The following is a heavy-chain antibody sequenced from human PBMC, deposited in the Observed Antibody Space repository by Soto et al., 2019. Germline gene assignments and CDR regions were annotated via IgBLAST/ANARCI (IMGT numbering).Heavy chain of an antibody. J-gene: IGHJ6*03. V-gene: IGHV3-74*01. D-gene: IGHD6-19*01. CDR3: ARVAVAEYYYYYMDV. CDR2: INSDGSST. CDR1: GFTVSSNY. Sequence: GGSLRLSCAASGFTVSSNYMSWVRQAPGKGLEWVSRINSDGSSTSYADSVKGRFTISRDNAKNTLYLQMNSLRAEDTAVYYCARVAVAEYYYYYMDVWGKGTTVTVSS.